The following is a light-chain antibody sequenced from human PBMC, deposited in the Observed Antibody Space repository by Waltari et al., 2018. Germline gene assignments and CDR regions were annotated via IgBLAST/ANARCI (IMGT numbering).Light chain of an antibody. V-gene: IGKV3-20*01. Sequence: EIVLTQSPGTLSLSPGERATLSCRASQGVGKYLAGYQQRPGQAPRPLLYHTAIRATGIPDRFSGSGYGTDFSLTISRLEPEDFAVYYCQKYDFLPATFGQGTTVEIK. CDR2: HTA. CDR3: QKYDFLPAT. CDR1: QGVGKY. J-gene: IGKJ1*01.